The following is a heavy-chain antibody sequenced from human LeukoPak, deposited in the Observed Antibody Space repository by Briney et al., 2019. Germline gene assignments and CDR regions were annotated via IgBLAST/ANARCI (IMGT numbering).Heavy chain of an antibody. CDR1: GGSIRNYY. J-gene: IGHJ4*02. Sequence: SETLSLTCTVSGGSIRNYYWSWIRQPPGKGLEWIGYIYYSGSTNYNPSLKSRVTISVDTSSNQFSLKLNSVTAADTAVYYCARRAYGSGSFNRYHFDYWGQGTLVAVSS. V-gene: IGHV4-59*08. D-gene: IGHD3-10*01. CDR2: IYYSGST. CDR3: ARRAYGSGSFNRYHFDY.